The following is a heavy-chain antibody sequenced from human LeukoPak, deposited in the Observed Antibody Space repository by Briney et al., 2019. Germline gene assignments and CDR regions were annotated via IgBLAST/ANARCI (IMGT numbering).Heavy chain of an antibody. J-gene: IGHJ6*03. D-gene: IGHD2-2*01. V-gene: IGHV1-69*04. Sequence: ASVKVSCKASGGAFSSYTISWVRQAPGQGLEWMGRIIPILGIANYAQKFQGRVTITADKSTSTAYMELSSLRSEDTAVYYCARDGVVPAAIDYYYYYMDVWGKGTTVTVSS. CDR3: ARDGVVPAAIDYYYYYMDV. CDR1: GGAFSSYT. CDR2: IIPILGIA.